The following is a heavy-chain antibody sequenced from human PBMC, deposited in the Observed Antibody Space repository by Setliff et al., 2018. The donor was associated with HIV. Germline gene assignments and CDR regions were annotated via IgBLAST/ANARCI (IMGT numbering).Heavy chain of an antibody. V-gene: IGHV4-4*02. Sequence: SETLSLTCAVSGDSINTPHCWSWVRQSPEKGLEWIGEIHHSRRTNYSPSLKSRVAISLDTSKNHFSLRLSSVTAADTAMYYCARRPSSYNWFDPWGQGTLVTVSS. CDR1: GDSINTPHC. CDR2: IHHSRRT. CDR3: ARRPSSYNWFDP. J-gene: IGHJ5*02. D-gene: IGHD6-6*01.